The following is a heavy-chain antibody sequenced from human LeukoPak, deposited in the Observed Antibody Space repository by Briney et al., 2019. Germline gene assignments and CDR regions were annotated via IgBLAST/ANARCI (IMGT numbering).Heavy chain of an antibody. CDR3: ARDRGSYLDY. V-gene: IGHV1-69*13. D-gene: IGHD1-26*01. CDR1: GGTFSSYA. J-gene: IGHJ4*02. Sequence: SVKVSCKASGGTFSSYAISWVRQAPGQGLEWMGGIIPIFGTAIYAQKSQGRVTITADESTSTAYMELSSLRSEDTAVYYCARDRGSYLDYWGQGTLVTVSS. CDR2: IIPIFGTA.